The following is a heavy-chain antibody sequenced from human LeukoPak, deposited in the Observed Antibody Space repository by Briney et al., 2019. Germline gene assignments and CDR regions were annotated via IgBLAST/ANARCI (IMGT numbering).Heavy chain of an antibody. CDR1: GFSLSTSGMC. J-gene: IGHJ4*02. V-gene: IGHV2-70*11. CDR3: ARIRYDSSGYPPNFDY. D-gene: IGHD3-22*01. Sequence: SGPALVKATQTLTLTCTFSGFSLSTSGMCVSWIRQPPGKALEWLARIDWDDDKYYSTSLKTRLTISKDTSKNQVVLTMTNMDPVDTATYYCARIRYDSSGYPPNFDYWGQGTLVTVSS. CDR2: IDWDDDK.